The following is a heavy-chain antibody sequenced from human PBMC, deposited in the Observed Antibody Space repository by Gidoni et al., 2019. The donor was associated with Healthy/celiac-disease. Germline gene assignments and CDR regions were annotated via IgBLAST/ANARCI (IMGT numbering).Heavy chain of an antibody. D-gene: IGHD6-19*01. CDR2: IKQDGSEK. CDR1: GFTFSSYW. CDR3: ARDIVKAVAGEDI. V-gene: IGHV3-7*01. J-gene: IGHJ3*02. Sequence: EVQLVESGGGLVQPGGSLRLSCAASGFTFSSYWMSWVRQAPGKGLEWVANIKQDGSEKYYVDSVKGRFTISRDNAKNSLYLQMNSLRAEDTAVYYCARDIVKAVAGEDIWGQGTMVTVSS.